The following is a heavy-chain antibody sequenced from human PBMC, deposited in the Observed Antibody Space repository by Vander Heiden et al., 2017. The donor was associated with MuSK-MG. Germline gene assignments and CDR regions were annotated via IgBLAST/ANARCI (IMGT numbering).Heavy chain of an antibody. V-gene: IGHV1-69*01. J-gene: IGHJ3*02. D-gene: IGHD5-12*01. CDR3: AKGRWRRLSDAFDI. CDR2: IIPIFGTE. CDR1: GGTFSSYA. Sequence: QVQLVQSGAEVKKPGSSVKVSCKASGGTFSSYAISWVRQAPGQGLEWMGGIIPIFGTENYAQKVQGRVTITADESTSTAYRELRRMRSEETAVYYSAKGRWRRLSDAFDIWCQGTMVTVSS.